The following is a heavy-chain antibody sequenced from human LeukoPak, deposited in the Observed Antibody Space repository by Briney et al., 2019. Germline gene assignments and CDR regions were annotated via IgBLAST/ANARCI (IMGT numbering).Heavy chain of an antibody. D-gene: IGHD3-22*01. CDR2: INPNSGGT. J-gene: IGHJ4*02. CDR1: GYTFTGYY. Sequence: SVKVSCKASGYTFTGYYMHWVRQAPGQGLEWMGWINPNSGGTNYAQKFQGRVTMTRDTSISTAYMELSRLRSDDTAVYYCARDDYDSSGQFDYWGQGTLVTVSS. V-gene: IGHV1-2*02. CDR3: ARDDYDSSGQFDY.